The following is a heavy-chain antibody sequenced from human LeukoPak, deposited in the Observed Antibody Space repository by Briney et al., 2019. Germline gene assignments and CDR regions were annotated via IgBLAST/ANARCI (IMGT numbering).Heavy chain of an antibody. J-gene: IGHJ4*02. CDR1: GFTFSSYG. CDR2: ISYDGSNK. Sequence: GGSLRLSCAASGFTFSSYGMHWVRQAPGKGLEWVAVISYDGSNKYYADSVKGRFTISRDNSKNTLYLQMNSLRAEDTAVYYCAKADFGVVIYPPGYWGQGTLVTVYS. V-gene: IGHV3-30*18. CDR3: AKADFGVVIYPPGY. D-gene: IGHD3-3*01.